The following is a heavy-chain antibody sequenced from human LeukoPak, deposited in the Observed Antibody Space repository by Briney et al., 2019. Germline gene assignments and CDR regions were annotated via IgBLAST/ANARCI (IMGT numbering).Heavy chain of an antibody. CDR2: ISGSGGST. V-gene: IGHV3-23*01. J-gene: IGHJ4*02. CDR3: AKSRMTYYYDSSGIDY. Sequence: GGSLRLSCAASVFTFSSYAMSLVRQAPGKGLEWVSAISGSGGSTYYADSVKGRFTISRDNSKNTLYLQMNSLRAEDTAVYYCAKSRMTYYYDSSGIDYWGQGTLVTVSS. CDR1: VFTFSSYA. D-gene: IGHD3-22*01.